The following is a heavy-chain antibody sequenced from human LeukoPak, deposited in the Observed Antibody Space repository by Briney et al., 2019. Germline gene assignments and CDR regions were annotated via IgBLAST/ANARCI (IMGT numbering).Heavy chain of an antibody. CDR3: ARRTTDDAFDI. V-gene: IGHV4-39*01. CDR2: IYYSGST. CDR1: GGSISSSSYY. J-gene: IGHJ3*02. Sequence: SETLSLTCTVSGGSISSSSYYWGWIRQPPGKGLEWIGSIYYSGSTYYNPSLKSRVTISVDTSKNQFSLKLSSLTAADTAVHYCARRTTDDAFDIWGQGTMVTVSS. D-gene: IGHD1-1*01.